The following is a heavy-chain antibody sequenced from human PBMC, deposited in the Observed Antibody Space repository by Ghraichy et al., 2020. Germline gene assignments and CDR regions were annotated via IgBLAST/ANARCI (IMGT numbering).Heavy chain of an antibody. Sequence: SETLSLTCRISSDSISSHYWSWIRQSPGKGLEWIGYVYYTGTTNYNPSLKSRVTISVNTSKNQFSLRLNSNNVCSTKYYFDYWGQGTLVTVSS. CDR3: Y. D-gene: IGHD2-8*01. CDR1: SDSISSHY. V-gene: IGHV4-59*11. CDR2: VYYTGTT. J-gene: IGHJ4*02.